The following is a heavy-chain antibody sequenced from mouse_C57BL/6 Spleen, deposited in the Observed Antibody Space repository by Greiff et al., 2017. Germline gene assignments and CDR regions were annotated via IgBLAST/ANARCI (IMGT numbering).Heavy chain of an antibody. V-gene: IGHV1-55*01. Sequence: QVHVKQPGAELVKPGASVKMSCKASGYTFTSYWITWVKQRPGQGLEWIGDIYPGSGSTNYNEKFKSKATLTVDTSSSTAYMQLSSLTSEDSAVYYCAIGGGDITTVAGDAMDYWGQGTSGTVSS. CDR2: IYPGSGST. CDR1: GYTFTSYW. CDR3: AIGGGDITTVAGDAMDY. J-gene: IGHJ4*01. D-gene: IGHD1-1*01.